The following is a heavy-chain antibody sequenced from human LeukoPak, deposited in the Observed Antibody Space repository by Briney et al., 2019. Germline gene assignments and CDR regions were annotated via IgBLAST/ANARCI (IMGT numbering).Heavy chain of an antibody. J-gene: IGHJ5*02. CDR1: GGSISSYY. D-gene: IGHD1-26*01. CDR2: IYTSGST. CDR3: ARDRGVRGGSYGTWYDP. V-gene: IGHV4-4*07. Sequence: SETLSLTCTVSGGSISSYYWSWIRQPAGKGLEWIGRIYTSGSTNYNPSLKSRVTMSVDTSKNQFSLKLSSVTAADTAVYYCARDRGVRGGSYGTWYDPWGQGTLVTVSS.